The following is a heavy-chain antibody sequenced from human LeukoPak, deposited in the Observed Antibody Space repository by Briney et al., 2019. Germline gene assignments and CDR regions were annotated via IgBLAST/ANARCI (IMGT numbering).Heavy chain of an antibody. V-gene: IGHV3-23*01. CDR3: AKDREGGSYPFDY. Sequence: GGSLRLSCAASGFTFSTYAMSWVRQAPGKGLEWVSTINNNGGSTYYADSVKGRFTISRDNSKNTLYLQMNSLRAEDTAIYYCAKDREGGSYPFDYWGQGTLVTVSS. CDR1: GFTFSTYA. J-gene: IGHJ4*02. D-gene: IGHD1-26*01. CDR2: INNNGGST.